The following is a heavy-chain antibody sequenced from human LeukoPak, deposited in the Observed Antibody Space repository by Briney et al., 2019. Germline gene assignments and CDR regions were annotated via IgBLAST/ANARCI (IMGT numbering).Heavy chain of an antibody. D-gene: IGHD1-20*01. CDR3: AREGGISGASTLDY. V-gene: IGHV3-30*04. CDR1: GFTFSNNA. J-gene: IGHJ4*02. CDR2: ISYNGRDI. Sequence: PGGSLRLSCAASGFTFSNNAMHWVRQTPAKGLEWVTFISYNGRDILYADSVKGRFTISRDNSKNTLYLQMNSLRLEDTAVYYCAREGGISGASTLDYWGQGTLVTVSS.